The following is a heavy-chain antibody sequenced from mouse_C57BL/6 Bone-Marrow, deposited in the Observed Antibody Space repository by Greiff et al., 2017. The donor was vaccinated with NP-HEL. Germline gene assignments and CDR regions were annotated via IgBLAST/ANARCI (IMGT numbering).Heavy chain of an antibody. Sequence: QVQLQQSGAELARPGASVKLSCKASGYTFTSYGISWVKQRTGQGLEWIGEIYPRSGNTYYNEKFKGKSTLTVDKSSSTAYMQLSSLTSEDSAVYYCARRSRRGSWFAYWGQGTLVTVSA. CDR2: IYPRSGNT. J-gene: IGHJ3*01. CDR3: ARRSRRGSWFAY. V-gene: IGHV1-81*01. CDR1: GYTFTSYG.